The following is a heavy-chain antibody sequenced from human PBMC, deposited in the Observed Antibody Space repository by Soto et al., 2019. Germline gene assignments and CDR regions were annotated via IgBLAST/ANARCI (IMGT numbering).Heavy chain of an antibody. Sequence: QVQLVQSGAEVKKPGASVKVSCKASGYTFTSYGISWVRQAPGQGLEWMGWISAYNGNTKYAQKLQGRVTMTTDTSTSTAYMELRSLRSDDTAVYYCARDSTPTVATRVEPPYSYYGMDVWGQGTTVTVSS. CDR1: GYTFTSYG. D-gene: IGHD5-12*01. J-gene: IGHJ6*02. CDR2: ISAYNGNT. V-gene: IGHV1-18*01. CDR3: ARDSTPTVATRVEPPYSYYGMDV.